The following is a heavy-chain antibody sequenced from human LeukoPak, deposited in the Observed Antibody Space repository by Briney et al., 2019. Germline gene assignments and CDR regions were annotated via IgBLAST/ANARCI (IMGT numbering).Heavy chain of an antibody. J-gene: IGHJ3*02. V-gene: IGHV3-9*03. CDR1: GFTFDDYA. Sequence: GRSLRLSCAASGFTFDDYAMHWVRQAPGKGLEWVSGISWNSGSIGYADSVKGRFTISRDNAKNSLYLQMNSLRAEDMALYYCAKDILSLGNVAEGAFDIWGQGTMVTVSS. D-gene: IGHD2/OR15-2a*01. CDR3: AKDILSLGNVAEGAFDI. CDR2: ISWNSGSI.